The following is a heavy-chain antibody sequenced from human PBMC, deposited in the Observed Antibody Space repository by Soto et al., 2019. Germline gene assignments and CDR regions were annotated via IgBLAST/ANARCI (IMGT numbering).Heavy chain of an antibody. J-gene: IGHJ6*02. Sequence: QTQLLQSGPDVKKPGTSVKVSCRAPGFAFSTSAVQWVRQARGQRLEWIGWIVVGTADTNYAQKFQARVTITTYSSTNTPYLELGSLRFDDTAVYYCAASTRSAHYYYGMDVWGQGTTVTVSS. CDR3: AASTRSAHYYYGMDV. V-gene: IGHV1-58*01. CDR1: GFAFSTSA. CDR2: IVVGTADT.